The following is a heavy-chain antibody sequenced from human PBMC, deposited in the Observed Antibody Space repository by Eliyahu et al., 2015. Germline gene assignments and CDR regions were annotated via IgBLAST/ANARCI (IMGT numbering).Heavy chain of an antibody. CDR1: GGSVNRGNFF. CDR2: IYSSGSA. CDR3: ARGTDTDKIDS. V-gene: IGHV4-31*03. J-gene: IGHJ4*02. Sequence: QVQLQESGPGLVKPSQTLXLTCTVSGGSVNRGNFFWSWVRQHPATGLEWIGHIYSSGSASYNPSLNSRVNISRDTSKNHFSLNLSSVTAADTGVYYCARGTDTDKIDSWGQGTLVTVSS.